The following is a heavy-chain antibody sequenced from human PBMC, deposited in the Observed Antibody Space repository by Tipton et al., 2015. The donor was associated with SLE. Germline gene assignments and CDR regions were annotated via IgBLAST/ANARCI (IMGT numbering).Heavy chain of an antibody. Sequence: TLSLTCTVSGGSISSGGYYWGWICQPPGKGLEWIGSIFYSGSTYHNPSLKSRVTISGDTSKNQFSLKLSSVTAADTAVYYCARVLYSSGWYVDYWGQGTLVTVSS. CDR2: IFYSGST. V-gene: IGHV4-39*07. D-gene: IGHD6-19*01. J-gene: IGHJ4*02. CDR1: GGSISSGGYY. CDR3: ARVLYSSGWYVDY.